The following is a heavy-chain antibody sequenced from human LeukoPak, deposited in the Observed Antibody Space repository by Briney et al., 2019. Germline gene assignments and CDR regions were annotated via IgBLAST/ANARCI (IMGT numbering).Heavy chain of an antibody. J-gene: IGHJ4*02. CDR3: AKRDF. Sequence: GRSLRLSCAASGFTFDDYAMHWVRQAPGKGLEWVSAISGSGGSTYYADSVKGRFTISRDNSKNTLFLQMNSLRADDTAIYYCAKRDFWGQGTLVTVSS. V-gene: IGHV3-23*01. CDR2: ISGSGGST. CDR1: GFTFDDYA.